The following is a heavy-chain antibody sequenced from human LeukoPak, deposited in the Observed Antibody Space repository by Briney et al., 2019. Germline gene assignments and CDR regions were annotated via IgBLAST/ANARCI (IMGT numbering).Heavy chain of an antibody. J-gene: IGHJ4*02. V-gene: IGHV3-23*01. CDR1: GFTFSSYA. CDR2: ISGSGGST. D-gene: IGHD6-13*01. Sequence: GGSLRLSCAASGFTFSSYAMSWVRRAPGKGLEWVSAISGSGGSTYYADSVKGRFTISRDNSKNTLYLQMNSLRAEDTAVYYCARDRDSWGSDYWGQGTLVTVSA. CDR3: ARDRDSWGSDY.